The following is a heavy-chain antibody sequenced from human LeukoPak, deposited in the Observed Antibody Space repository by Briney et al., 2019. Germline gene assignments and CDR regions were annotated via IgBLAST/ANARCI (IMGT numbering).Heavy chain of an antibody. CDR2: INHSGST. CDR3: ARTGNLWFGELVSNWFDP. D-gene: IGHD3-10*01. J-gene: IGHJ5*02. V-gene: IGHV4-34*01. Sequence: SETLSLTCAVYGGSFSGYYWSWTRQPPGKGLEWIGEINHSGSTNYNPSLKSRVTISVDTSKNQFSLKLSSVTAADTAVYYCARTGNLWFGELVSNWFDPWGQGTLVTVSS. CDR1: GGSFSGYY.